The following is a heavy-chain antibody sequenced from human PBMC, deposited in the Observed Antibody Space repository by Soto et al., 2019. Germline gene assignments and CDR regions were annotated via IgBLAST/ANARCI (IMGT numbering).Heavy chain of an antibody. J-gene: IGHJ6*02. CDR2: ISYDGTNK. D-gene: IGHD4-17*01. CDR1: GFTFSTYG. Sequence: QVQLVESGGGEVQPGRSLTISFAASGFTFSTYGMHWVRQTPGKGLEGGAVISYDGTNKFYSDSVKGRFTISRDNFKNTLTLQMNSLRADDTAVYSCAKDLQSYGDYDYYCYGMDVWGLGTRVTVSS. V-gene: IGHV3-30*18. CDR3: AKDLQSYGDYDYYCYGMDV.